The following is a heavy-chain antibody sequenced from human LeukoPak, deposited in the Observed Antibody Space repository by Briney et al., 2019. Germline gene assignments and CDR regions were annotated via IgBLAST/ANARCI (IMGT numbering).Heavy chain of an antibody. CDR2: ISGSGGST. D-gene: IGHD5-12*01. V-gene: IGHV3-23*01. CDR1: GFTFSSYA. CDR3: ARDRVYTGYAFFDY. Sequence: GGSPRLSCAASGFTFSSYAMSWVRQAPGKGLEWVSAISGSGGSTYYADSVKGRFTISRDNSKNTLYLQMNSLRAEDTAVYYCARDRVYTGYAFFDYWGQGTLVTVSS. J-gene: IGHJ4*02.